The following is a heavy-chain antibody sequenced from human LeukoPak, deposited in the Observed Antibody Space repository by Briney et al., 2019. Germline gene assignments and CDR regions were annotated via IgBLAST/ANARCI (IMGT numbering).Heavy chain of an antibody. CDR2: IFTSGSP. CDR1: GGSISSGTHY. J-gene: IGHJ3*02. Sequence: PSETLSLTCDVSGGSISSGTHYWTWVRQPVGKGLEWLGRIFTSGSPTYNSSLKSRLTISLDKSKNQFPLRLSSVTAADTAVYYCARRWNYKDAFDIWGQGTMVTVSS. V-gene: IGHV4-61*02. D-gene: IGHD1-7*01. CDR3: ARRWNYKDAFDI.